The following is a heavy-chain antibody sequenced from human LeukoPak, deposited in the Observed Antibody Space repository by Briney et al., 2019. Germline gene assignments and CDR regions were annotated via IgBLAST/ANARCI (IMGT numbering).Heavy chain of an antibody. D-gene: IGHD6-13*01. CDR2: ISGSGGST. V-gene: IGHV3-23*01. J-gene: IGHJ5*02. CDR1: GFTFSSYD. Sequence: GGSLRLSCAASGFTFSSYDMSWVRQAPRKGLEWVSAISGSGGSTYYADSVKGRFTISRDNSKNTLYLQMNSLRAEDTAVYYCAKDPSSSWYTNWFDPWGQGTLVTVSS. CDR3: AKDPSSSWYTNWFDP.